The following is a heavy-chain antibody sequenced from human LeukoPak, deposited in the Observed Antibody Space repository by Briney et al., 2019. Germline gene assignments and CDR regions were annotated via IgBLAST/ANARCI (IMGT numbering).Heavy chain of an antibody. CDR2: IYYSGST. CDR3: ARDSDYGDYYYYYYMDV. D-gene: IGHD4-17*01. V-gene: IGHV4-39*07. J-gene: IGHJ6*03. Sequence: PSETLSLTCTVSGGSISSSSYYWGWIRQPPGKGLEWIGSIYYSGSTYYNPSLKSRVTISVDTSKNQFSLKLSSVTAADTAVYYCARDSDYGDYYYYYYMDVWGKGTTVTVSS. CDR1: GGSISSSSYY.